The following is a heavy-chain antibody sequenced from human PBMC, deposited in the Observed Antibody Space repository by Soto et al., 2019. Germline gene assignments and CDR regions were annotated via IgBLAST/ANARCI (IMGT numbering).Heavy chain of an antibody. D-gene: IGHD2-2*01. V-gene: IGHV1-18*01. CDR2: ISAYNGNT. J-gene: IGHJ4*02. CDR1: GYTFTSYG. CDR3: SRGCISTGCNYFDY. Sequence: QVQLWQSGAEVRKPGASVKVSCKASGYTFTSYGISWVRQAPGQGLEWMGWISAYNGNTNYAQKLQGRVTMTTDTSTSTAYTELMSLRSDDTAVYYCSRGCISTGCNYFDYWGQGTLVTVSS.